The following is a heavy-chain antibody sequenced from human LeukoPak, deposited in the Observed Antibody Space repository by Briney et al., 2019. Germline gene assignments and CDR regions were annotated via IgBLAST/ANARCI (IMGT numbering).Heavy chain of an antibody. CDR3: ARSPTYYDFWSGYYGCYYYCMDV. J-gene: IGHJ6*03. V-gene: IGHV3-48*04. Sequence: GGSLRLSCAASGFTFSSYSMNCVRQAPGTGLEWVSYISSSSSAIYYADSVKGRFNISRDNAKNSLYLQMNSVKAEDTAVYYCARSPTYYDFWSGYYGCYYYCMDVWGKGTTVSVSS. D-gene: IGHD3-3*01. CDR2: ISSSSSAI. CDR1: GFTFSSYS.